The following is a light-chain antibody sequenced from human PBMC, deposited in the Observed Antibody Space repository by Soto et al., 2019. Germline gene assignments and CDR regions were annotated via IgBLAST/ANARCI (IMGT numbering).Light chain of an antibody. CDR1: QSVTRD. J-gene: IGKJ1*01. CDR2: GAS. V-gene: IGKV3-15*01. CDR3: QPYRT. Sequence: EILVTQSPATLSVSPGERVTLSCRASQSVTRDLAWYQQKPGQAPRLLIYGASTRATGIPARFSGSGSGTEITLTLRKQPADDFAIYYCQPYRTFGQGTRVEIK.